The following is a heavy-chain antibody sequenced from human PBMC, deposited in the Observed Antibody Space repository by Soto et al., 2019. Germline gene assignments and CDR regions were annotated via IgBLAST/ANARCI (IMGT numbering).Heavy chain of an antibody. CDR2: ISSSSNTI. V-gene: IGHV3-48*01. CDR1: GFTFSTYS. D-gene: IGHD6-13*01. CDR3: ALRAGPL. J-gene: IGHJ4*02. Sequence: EVQLVESGGGLVQPGGYLRLSCAASGFTFSTYSMNWVRQAPGKGLEWISYISSSSNTIYYADSVKDRFTISRDNAKNLLYLQMNSLRAEDTAVYYCALRAGPLGGQGTLVTVSS.